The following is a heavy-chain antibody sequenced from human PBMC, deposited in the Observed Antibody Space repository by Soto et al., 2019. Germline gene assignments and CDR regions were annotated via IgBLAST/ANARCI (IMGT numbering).Heavy chain of an antibody. Sequence: SETLSLTCTVSGGSISSYYWSWIRQHPGKDLEWVGYIYNSGKTYYNPSLKSRVTISADTSKNQFSLNLSSVTAADTAVYYCARASAGGGWYYFDYWGQGTLVTVSS. CDR1: GGSISSYY. CDR2: IYNSGKT. J-gene: IGHJ4*02. D-gene: IGHD6-19*01. CDR3: ARASAGGGWYYFDY. V-gene: IGHV4-59*06.